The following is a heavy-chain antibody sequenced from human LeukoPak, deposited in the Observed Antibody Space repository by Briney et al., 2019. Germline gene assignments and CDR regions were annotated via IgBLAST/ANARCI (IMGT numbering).Heavy chain of an antibody. V-gene: IGHV1-2*02. Sequence: ASVKVSCKASGYTFTGYYMHWVRQAPGQGLEWMGWINSNSGGTNYAQKFQGRVTMTRDTSINTAYLELTRLRSGDTAVYYCARSPHILTGENFDYWGQGTLVTVSS. CDR2: INSNSGGT. D-gene: IGHD3-9*01. CDR3: ARSPHILTGENFDY. J-gene: IGHJ4*02. CDR1: GYTFTGYY.